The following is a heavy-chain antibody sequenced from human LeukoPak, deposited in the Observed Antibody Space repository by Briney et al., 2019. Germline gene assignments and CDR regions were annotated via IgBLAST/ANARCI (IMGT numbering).Heavy chain of an antibody. D-gene: IGHD6-19*01. CDR3: ARDLPGAVSSGGVY. Sequence: PGGSLRLSCAASGFTFSSYGMHWVRQAPGKGLEWVAVIWYDGSNKYYADSVKGRFTISRDNSKNTLYLQMNSLRAEDTAVYYCARDLPGAVSSGGVYWGQGTLVTVSS. CDR1: GFTFSSYG. CDR2: IWYDGSNK. J-gene: IGHJ4*02. V-gene: IGHV3-33*01.